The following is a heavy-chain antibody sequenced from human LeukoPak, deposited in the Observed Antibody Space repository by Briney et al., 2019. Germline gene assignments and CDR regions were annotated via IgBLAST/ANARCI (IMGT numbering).Heavy chain of an antibody. Sequence: SETLSLTCTVSGGSISGYYWNWIRQPPGKGLEWIGYIYYSGSTNYNPSLKSRVTISVDTSKNQFSVKLSSMTAADTAVYYCARFFYDSSGYYYFDYWGQGTLVTVSS. D-gene: IGHD3-22*01. CDR3: ARFFYDSSGYYYFDY. J-gene: IGHJ4*02. CDR1: GGSISGYY. V-gene: IGHV4-59*01. CDR2: IYYSGST.